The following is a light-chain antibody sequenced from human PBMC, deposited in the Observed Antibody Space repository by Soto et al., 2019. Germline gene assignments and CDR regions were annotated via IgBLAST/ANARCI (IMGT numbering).Light chain of an antibody. CDR2: KAS. J-gene: IGKJ1*01. CDR3: QHYNSYSEA. CDR1: QTVSSW. Sequence: DIQMTQSPSTLSGSVGDRVTITCRASQTVSSWLAWYQQKPGKADKLLMYKASTLKSGVPSRFSGSGFGTELTITISSLQPDDFATYYCQHYNSYSEAFGQGTKVDIK. V-gene: IGKV1-5*03.